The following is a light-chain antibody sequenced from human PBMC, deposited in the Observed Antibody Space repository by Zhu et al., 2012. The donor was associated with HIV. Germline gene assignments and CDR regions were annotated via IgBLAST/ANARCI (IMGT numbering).Light chain of an antibody. CDR3: QQYGSSPPRFT. J-gene: IGKJ3*01. V-gene: IGKV3-20*01. Sequence: IVLTQSPATLSLSPGERATLSCRASQSVRSFLAWYQQKPGQAPRLLIHGASIRATGIPDRFRGSGSGTDFTLTISRLEPEDFAVYYCQQYGSSPPRFTFGPGTKVDI. CDR2: GAS. CDR1: QSVRSF.